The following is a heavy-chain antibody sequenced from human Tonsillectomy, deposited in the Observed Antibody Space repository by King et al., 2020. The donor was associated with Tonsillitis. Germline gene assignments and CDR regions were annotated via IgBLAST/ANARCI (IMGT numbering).Heavy chain of an antibody. CDR3: AKVAVAGTSREFFDL. V-gene: IGHV3-30*18. Sequence: VQLVESGGGVVQPGRSLRLSCAASGFTFSSYDMHWVRKAPGKGLEWVAVISYDGSNKYYADSVKGRFTISRDNSKNTLYLQMNSLRAEDTAVYYCAKVAVAGTSREFFDLWGRGTLVTVSS. D-gene: IGHD6-19*01. CDR1: GFTFSSYD. CDR2: ISYDGSNK. J-gene: IGHJ2*01.